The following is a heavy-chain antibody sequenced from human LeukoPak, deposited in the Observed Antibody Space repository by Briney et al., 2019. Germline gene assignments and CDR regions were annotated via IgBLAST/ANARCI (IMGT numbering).Heavy chain of an antibody. Sequence: GASVKVSCKASGYTFRDYYMHWVRQAPGQGLEWMGWINPNSGGTNYAQKFQGWVTMTRDTSISTAYMELSRLRSDDTAVYYCARVRRDGYNFDYWGQGTLVTVSS. CDR2: INPNSGGT. D-gene: IGHD5-24*01. CDR3: ARVRRDGYNFDY. V-gene: IGHV1-2*04. CDR1: GYTFRDYY. J-gene: IGHJ4*02.